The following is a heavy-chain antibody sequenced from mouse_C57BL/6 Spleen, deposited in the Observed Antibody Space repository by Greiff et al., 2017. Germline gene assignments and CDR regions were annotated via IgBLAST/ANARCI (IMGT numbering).Heavy chain of an antibody. CDR1: GYTFTSYW. CDR2: IYPGSGST. V-gene: IGHV1-55*01. J-gene: IGHJ3*01. Sequence: QVQLKQPGAELVKPGASVKMSCKASGYTFTSYWITWVKQRPGQGLEWIGDIYPGSGSTNYTEKLKSKVTLTVDTSSSTAYMQLSSLTSEDSAVYYCARTPYYGSSGWFAYWGQGTLVTVSA. CDR3: ARTPYYGSSGWFAY. D-gene: IGHD1-1*01.